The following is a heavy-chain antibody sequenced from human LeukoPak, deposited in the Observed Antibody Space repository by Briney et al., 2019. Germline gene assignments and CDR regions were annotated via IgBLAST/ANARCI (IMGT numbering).Heavy chain of an antibody. D-gene: IGHD3-22*01. J-gene: IGHJ4*02. V-gene: IGHV3-23*01. CDR2: VSGSGGST. CDR3: ARESYDSSGYSSDY. Sequence: GGSLRLSCVASGFTFSSYAMSWVRQVPGKGLEWVSAVSGSGGSTYYADSVKGRFTISRDNSKNSLYLQMNSLRAEDTAVYYCARESYDSSGYSSDYWGQGTLVTVSS. CDR1: GFTFSSYA.